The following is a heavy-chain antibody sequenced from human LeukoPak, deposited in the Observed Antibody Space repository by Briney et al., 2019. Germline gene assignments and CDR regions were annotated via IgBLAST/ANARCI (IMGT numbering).Heavy chain of an antibody. J-gene: IGHJ6*02. Sequence: GGSLRLSCAASGFTVSSNYMSWVSQAPGKGLEWVSVIYSGGSTYYADSVKGRFTISRDNSKNTLYLQMNSLRAEDTAVYYCARSAGDYYYYGMDVWGQGTTVTVSS. CDR1: GFTVSSNY. CDR2: IYSGGST. D-gene: IGHD4-17*01. CDR3: ARSAGDYYYYGMDV. V-gene: IGHV3-53*01.